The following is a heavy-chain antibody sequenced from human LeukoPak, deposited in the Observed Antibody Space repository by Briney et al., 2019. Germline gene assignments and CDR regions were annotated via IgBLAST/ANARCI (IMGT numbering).Heavy chain of an antibody. CDR3: ARDVVTTTGDYFDY. CDR2: IYTSGST. J-gene: IGHJ4*02. CDR1: GGSISSCY. V-gene: IGHV4-4*07. Sequence: SETLSLTCTVSGGSISSCYWSWIRQSAGKGLEWIGRIYTSGSTNYNPSLKSRVTMSVDTSKHQFSLKLSSVTAADTAVYYCARDVVTTTGDYFDYWGQGTLVTVSS. D-gene: IGHD2-2*01.